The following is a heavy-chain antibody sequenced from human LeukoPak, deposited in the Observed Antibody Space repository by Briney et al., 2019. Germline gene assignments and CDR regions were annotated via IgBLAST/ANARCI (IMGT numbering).Heavy chain of an antibody. CDR3: AKGDTTGWSVSAFDI. CDR2: ISWNSDSV. J-gene: IGHJ3*02. Sequence: HPGRSLRLSCAASGFTFDDYAMHWVRQTGKGLEWVSGISWNSDSVGYADSVQGRFTTSRGNGKNSLYLQMNSLRTEDTALYYCAKGDTTGWSVSAFDIWGRGTMVTVSS. V-gene: IGHV3-9*01. D-gene: IGHD1-26*01. CDR1: GFTFDDYA.